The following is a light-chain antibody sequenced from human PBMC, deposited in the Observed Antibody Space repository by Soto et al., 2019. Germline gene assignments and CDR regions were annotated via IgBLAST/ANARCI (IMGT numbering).Light chain of an antibody. CDR1: SSDVGGYNY. J-gene: IGLJ3*02. Sequence: QSALTQPPSASGSPGQSVTLSCTGTSSDVGGYNYVSWYQQHPGKAPKLMIYEVSKRPSWVPDRFSGSKSGNTASLTVSGLQAEDEADYYCNPYAGSNNWVFGGGTKLTVL. CDR2: EVS. CDR3: NPYAGSNNWV. V-gene: IGLV2-8*01.